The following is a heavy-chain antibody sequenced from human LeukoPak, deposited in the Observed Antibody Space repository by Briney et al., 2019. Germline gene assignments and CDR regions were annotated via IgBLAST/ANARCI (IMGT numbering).Heavy chain of an antibody. CDR2: INHSGST. CDR3: ARGREDGGSDYFYLNDY. D-gene: IGHD1-26*01. CDR1: GGSFSGYY. J-gene: IGHJ4*02. V-gene: IGHV4-34*01. Sequence: SETLSLTCAVYGGSFSGYYWSWIRQPPGRGLEWIGEINHSGSTNYNPSLKSRVTISVDTSKNQFSLKLSSVTAADTAVYYCARGREDGGSDYFYLNDYWGQGTLVTVSS.